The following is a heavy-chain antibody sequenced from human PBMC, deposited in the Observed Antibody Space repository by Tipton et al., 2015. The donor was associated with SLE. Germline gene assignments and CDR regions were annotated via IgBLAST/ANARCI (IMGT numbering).Heavy chain of an antibody. CDR1: GGSISSHY. CDR3: ASSYSSGWYNFDY. CDR2: IYYSGST. D-gene: IGHD6-19*01. J-gene: IGHJ4*01. Sequence: TLSLTCTVSGGSISSHYWSWIRQPPGKGLEWIGYIYYSGSTYYNPSLKSRVTISVDTSKNQFSLKVSSVTAADTAVYYCASSYSSGWYNFDYWGHGTLVTVSS. V-gene: IGHV4-59*11.